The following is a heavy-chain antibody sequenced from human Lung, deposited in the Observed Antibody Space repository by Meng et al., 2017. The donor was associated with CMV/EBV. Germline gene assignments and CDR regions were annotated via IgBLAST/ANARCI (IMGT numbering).Heavy chain of an antibody. J-gene: IGHJ6*02. Sequence: GESLKISCTASGFYFSDYGMHWVRQAPGKGLEWVTFIHYDESDKYYTDSVKGRFTISRDNSKKTLYLQMNSLRAEDTAVYYCARSYNGKYYPPYYYYYYGMDVWGQGTXVTVSS. CDR1: GFYFSDYG. CDR2: IHYDESDK. CDR3: ARSYNGKYYPPYYYYYYGMDV. V-gene: IGHV3-30*02. D-gene: IGHD1-26*01.